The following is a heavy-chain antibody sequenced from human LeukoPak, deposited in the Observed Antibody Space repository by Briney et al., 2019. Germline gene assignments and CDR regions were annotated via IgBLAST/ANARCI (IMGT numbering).Heavy chain of an antibody. CDR1: GGSLSSHY. CDR2: IYYSGST. J-gene: IGHJ6*03. CDR3: ARVGDNWNFASYYMDV. D-gene: IGHD1-20*01. V-gene: IGHV4-59*11. Sequence: SETLSLTCTVSGGSLSSHYWSWIRQPPGKGLEWIGYIYYSGSTNYNPSLKSRVTISVDTSKNQFSLKLSSVTAADTAVYYCARVGDNWNFASYYMDVWGKGTTVTVSS.